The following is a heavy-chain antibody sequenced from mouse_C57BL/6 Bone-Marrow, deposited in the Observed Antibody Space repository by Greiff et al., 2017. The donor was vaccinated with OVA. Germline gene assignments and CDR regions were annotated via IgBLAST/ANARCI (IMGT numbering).Heavy chain of an antibody. CDR1: GYTFTDYY. J-gene: IGHJ2*01. CDR2: IYPGSGNT. Sequence: VQLQQSGAELVRPGASVKLSCKASGYTFTDYYINWVKQRPGQGLEWIARIYPGSGNTYYNEKFKGKATLTAEKSSSTAYMQLSSLTSEDSAVYFCARNSNYDFDYWGQGTTLTVSS. CDR3: ARNSNYDFDY. V-gene: IGHV1-76*01. D-gene: IGHD2-5*01.